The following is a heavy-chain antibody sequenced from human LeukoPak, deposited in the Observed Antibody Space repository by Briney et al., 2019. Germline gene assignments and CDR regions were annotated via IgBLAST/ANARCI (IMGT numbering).Heavy chain of an antibody. CDR2: IYYSGNT. V-gene: IGHV4-39*07. J-gene: IGHJ4*02. CDR3: ARVAPLGAIFGLYYFDY. CDR1: SGSISSSSYY. Sequence: SETLSLTCTVSSGSISSSSYYWGWIRQPPGKGLEWIGSIYYSGNTYYNPSLRSRVTISLDTSKNQFSLKLSSVTAADTAVYYCARVAPLGAIFGLYYFDYWGQGTLVTVSS. D-gene: IGHD3-3*01.